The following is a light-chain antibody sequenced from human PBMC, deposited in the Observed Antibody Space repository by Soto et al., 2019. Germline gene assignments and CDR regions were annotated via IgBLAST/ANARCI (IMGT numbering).Light chain of an antibody. V-gene: IGLV4-60*02. CDR1: SGHSSYI. CDR2: LEGSGSY. CDR3: ETWDSNSWV. Sequence: QSVLTQSSSASASLGSSVKLTCTLSSGHSSYIIAWHQQQPGKAPRYLMKLEGSGSYNKGSGVPDRFSGSSSGADRYLTISNLQLGDEADYYCETWDSNSWVFGGGTKLTVL. J-gene: IGLJ3*02.